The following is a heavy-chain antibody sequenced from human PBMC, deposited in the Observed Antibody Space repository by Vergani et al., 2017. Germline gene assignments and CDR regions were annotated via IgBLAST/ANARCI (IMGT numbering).Heavy chain of an antibody. V-gene: IGHV3-21*04. J-gene: IGHJ4*02. CDR3: AKGTYSSGYXFDY. CDR1: GFTFSSYS. Sequence: EVQLVESGGGLVKPGGSLRLSCAASGFTFSSYSMNWVRQAPGKGLEWVSSISSSSSYIYYADAVKGRFTISRDNAKNSLYLQMNSLRAEDTAVYYCAKGTYSSGYXFDYWGQGTLVTVSS. CDR2: ISSSSSYI. D-gene: IGHD3-22*01.